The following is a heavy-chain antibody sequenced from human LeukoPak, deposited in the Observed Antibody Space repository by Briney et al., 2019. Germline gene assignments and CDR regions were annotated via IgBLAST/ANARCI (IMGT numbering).Heavy chain of an antibody. CDR2: MNPNSGNT. CDR1: GYTFTSYD. V-gene: IGHV1-8*03. CDR3: AKDHVGIAMIVMVLDS. Sequence: ASVKVSCKASGYTFTSYDINWVRQATGQGLEWMGWMNPNSGNTGYAQKFQGRVTITRNTSISTAYMELSSLRSEDTAVYYCAKDHVGIAMIVMVLDSWGQGTLVTVSS. D-gene: IGHD3-22*01. J-gene: IGHJ4*02.